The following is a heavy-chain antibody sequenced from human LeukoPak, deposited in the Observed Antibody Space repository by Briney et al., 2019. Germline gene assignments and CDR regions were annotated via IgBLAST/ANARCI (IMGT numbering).Heavy chain of an antibody. V-gene: IGHV3-9*01. CDR3: AKAPGYYGSGSYYDY. CDR1: GFTFDDYA. D-gene: IGHD3-10*01. Sequence: GGSLRLSCAASGFTFDDYAMHWVRQAPGKGLEWVSGISWNSGSMGYADSVKGRFTISRDNAKNSLYLQMNSLRAEDTALYYCAKAPGYYGSGSYYDYWGQGTLVTVSS. J-gene: IGHJ4*02. CDR2: ISWNSGSM.